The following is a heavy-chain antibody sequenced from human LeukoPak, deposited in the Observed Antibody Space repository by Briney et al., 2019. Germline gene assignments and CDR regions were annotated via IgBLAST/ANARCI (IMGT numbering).Heavy chain of an antibody. CDR1: GYTFTGYY. D-gene: IGHD7-27*01. V-gene: IGHV1-2*02. J-gene: IGHJ3*02. Sequence: ASVKVSCKASGYTFTGYYMHWVRQAPGQGLEWMGWINPYNGETNYAQKLQGRVTMTTDTSTSTAYMELSSLRSEDTAVYYCARDGTGDAAFDIWGQGTMVTVSS. CDR2: INPYNGET. CDR3: ARDGTGDAAFDI.